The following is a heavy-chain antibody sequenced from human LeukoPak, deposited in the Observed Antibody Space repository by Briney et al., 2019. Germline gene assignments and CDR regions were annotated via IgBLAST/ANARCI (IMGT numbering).Heavy chain of an antibody. CDR3: ARDLVELDSSGYHLDAFDI. Sequence: ASVKVSCEASGYTFTSYGISWVQQAPGQGLEWMAWISAYNGNTNYAQKLQGRVTMTTDTSTSTAYMELRSLRSDDTAVYYCARDLVELDSSGYHLDAFDIWGQGTMVTVSS. CDR1: GYTFTSYG. V-gene: IGHV1-18*01. D-gene: IGHD3-22*01. CDR2: ISAYNGNT. J-gene: IGHJ3*02.